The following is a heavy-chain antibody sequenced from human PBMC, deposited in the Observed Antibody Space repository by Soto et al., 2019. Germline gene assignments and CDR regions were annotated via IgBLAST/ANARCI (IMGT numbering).Heavy chain of an antibody. CDR1: VCTFISYS. V-gene: IGHV3-23*01. J-gene: IGHJ5*02. Sequence: VGSRRRSCSSSVCTFISYSMSLFLQAPGKGLEWVSAISGSGGSTYYADSVKGRFTISRDNSKNTLYLQMNSLRAEDTAVYYCAKLKWTRVHGWLDQWGQGTMLNVSS. CDR3: AKLKWTRVHGWLDQ. D-gene: IGHD1-1*01. CDR2: ISGSGGST.